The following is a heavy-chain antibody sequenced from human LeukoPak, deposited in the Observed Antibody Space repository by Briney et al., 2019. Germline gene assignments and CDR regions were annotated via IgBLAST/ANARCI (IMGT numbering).Heavy chain of an antibody. V-gene: IGHV4-59*01. D-gene: IGHD3-22*01. CDR2: IYYSGST. J-gene: IGHJ4*02. Sequence: PSETLSLTCAVYGGSFSGYYWSWLRQPPGKGLEWIGYIYYSGSTNYNPSLKSRVTISVDTSKNQFSLKLSSVTAADTAVYYCARGVREREYYYDSSGYYFRYYFDYWGQGTLVTVSS. CDR1: GGSFSGYY. CDR3: ARGVREREYYYDSSGYYFRYYFDY.